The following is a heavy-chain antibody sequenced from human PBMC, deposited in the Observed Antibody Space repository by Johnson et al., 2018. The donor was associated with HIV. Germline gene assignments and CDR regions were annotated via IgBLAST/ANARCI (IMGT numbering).Heavy chain of an antibody. CDR1: GFTFSSYA. V-gene: IGHV3-30*04. J-gene: IGHJ3*02. CDR2: ISWNSGKI. CDR3: RVVGDAFDI. D-gene: IGHD2-15*01. Sequence: QVQLVESGGGVVQPGRSLRLSCAASGFTFSSYAMHWVRQAPGKGLEWVSAISWNSGKIDYADSVKGRFTISRDNSKNTLYLQMNSLRVEDTAVYYVRVVGDAFDIWGQGTMVTVSS.